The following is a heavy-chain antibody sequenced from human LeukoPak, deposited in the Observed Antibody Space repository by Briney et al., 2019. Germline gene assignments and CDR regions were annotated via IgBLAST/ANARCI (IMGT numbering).Heavy chain of an antibody. V-gene: IGHV3-48*01. J-gene: IGHJ4*02. CDR2: ISSSSNII. CDR1: GFTFCSYS. CDR3: ARVLAGVGVPAAILSF. D-gene: IGHD2-2*01. Sequence: GGSLRLSSAAPGFTFCSYSMNWVRQAPGKGLEWVSYISSSSNIIYDADSVKGRFTISRDDAKNSLYLQMNSLRAEDTAVYYCARVLAGVGVPAAILSFWGQGTLVTVSS.